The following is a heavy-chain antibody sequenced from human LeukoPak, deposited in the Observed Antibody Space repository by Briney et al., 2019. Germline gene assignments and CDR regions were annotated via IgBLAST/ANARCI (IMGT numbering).Heavy chain of an antibody. J-gene: IGHJ4*02. V-gene: IGHV4-34*01. CDR1: GGSFSGYY. D-gene: IGHD4-17*01. Sequence: PSETLSLTCAVYGGSFSGYYWSWIRQPPGKGVEWIGEINHSGSTNYNPSLKSRVTISVDTSKNQFSLKLSSVTAADTAVYYCASFYGDYGVTFDYWGQGTLVTVSS. CDR3: ASFYGDYGVTFDY. CDR2: INHSGST.